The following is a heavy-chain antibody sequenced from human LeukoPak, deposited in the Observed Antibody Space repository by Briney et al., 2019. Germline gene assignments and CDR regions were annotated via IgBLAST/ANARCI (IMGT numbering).Heavy chain of an antibody. Sequence: GGSLRLSCAASGFTFSSYSMNWVRQAPGKGLEWVSSISSSSSYIYYADSVKGRFTISRDNSKNTLYLQMNSLRAEDTAVYYCARERRYCSSTSCYPPYYFDYWGQGTLVTVSS. CDR3: ARERRYCSSTSCYPPYYFDY. V-gene: IGHV3-21*04. CDR2: ISSSSSYI. D-gene: IGHD2-2*01. CDR1: GFTFSSYS. J-gene: IGHJ4*02.